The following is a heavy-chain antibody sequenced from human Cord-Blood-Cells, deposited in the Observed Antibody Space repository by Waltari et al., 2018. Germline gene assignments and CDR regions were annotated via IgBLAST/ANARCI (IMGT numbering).Heavy chain of an antibody. CDR3: AIEETGDQGNAFDI. V-gene: IGHV3-53*04. J-gene: IGHJ3*02. CDR1: GFTVSSNY. Sequence: EVQLVESGGGLVQPGGSLRLSCAASGFTVSSNYMSWVRQAPGKGLWWVSVIYSVGSTYYADPVKGRFTITRHNSKNTLYLQMNSLRAEDTAVYYCAIEETGDQGNAFDIWGQGTMVTVSS. D-gene: IGHD7-27*01. CDR2: IYSVGST.